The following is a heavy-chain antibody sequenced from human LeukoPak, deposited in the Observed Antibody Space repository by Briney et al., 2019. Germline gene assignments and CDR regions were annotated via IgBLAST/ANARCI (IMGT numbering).Heavy chain of an antibody. Sequence: GRSLRLSCAASGFTFSSYGMHWDRQAPGMGLEWVAVIWYDGSNKYYADSVKGRFTISRDNSKNTLYLQMNSLRAEDTAVYYCAKDLGYAAGIDYWGQGTPVTVSS. CDR2: IWYDGSNK. CDR3: AKDLGYAAGIDY. V-gene: IGHV3-33*06. J-gene: IGHJ4*02. CDR1: GFTFSSYG. D-gene: IGHD6-13*01.